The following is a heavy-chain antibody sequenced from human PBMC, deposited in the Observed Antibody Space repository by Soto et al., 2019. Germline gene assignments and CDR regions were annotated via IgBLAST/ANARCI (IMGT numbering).Heavy chain of an antibody. CDR2: IRSKANSYAT. D-gene: IGHD2-2*01. V-gene: IGHV3-73*01. J-gene: IGHJ5*02. CDR3: HALNIGVVPAAMGNNWFDP. CDR1: GFTFSGST. Sequence: PGGSLRLSCAASGFTFSGSTMHWVRQASGKGLEWVGRIRSKANSYATAYAASVKGRFTISRDDSKNTAYLQMNSLKTEDTAVYYCHALNIGVVPAAMGNNWFDPWGQGTLVTVSS.